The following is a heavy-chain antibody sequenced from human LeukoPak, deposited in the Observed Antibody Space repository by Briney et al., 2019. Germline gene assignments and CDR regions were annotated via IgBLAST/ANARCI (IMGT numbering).Heavy chain of an antibody. CDR3: ANELTYGDYHDY. V-gene: IGHV3-23*01. D-gene: IGHD4-17*01. CDR1: GFTFSSYA. Sequence: GSLRLSCAASGFTFSSYAMSWVRQAPGKGLEWVSAISGSGGSTYYADSVKGRFTISRDNSKNTLYLQMNSLRAEDTAVYYCANELTYGDYHDYWGQGTLVTVSS. J-gene: IGHJ4*02. CDR2: ISGSGGST.